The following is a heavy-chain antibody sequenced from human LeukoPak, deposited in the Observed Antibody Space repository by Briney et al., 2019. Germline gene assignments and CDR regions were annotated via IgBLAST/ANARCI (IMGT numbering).Heavy chain of an antibody. D-gene: IGHD5-18*01. V-gene: IGHV1-46*01. CDR3: ARRGYSYDDDY. CDR1: GYTFTNYY. CDR2: GNPSGGGT. J-gene: IGHJ4*02. Sequence: ASVKVSCKASGYTFTNYYMHWVRQAPGQGLEWMGIGNPSGGGTNYAQKIQGRVTMTRDTSTSTVYMELSSVRSEDTAVHYCARRGYSYDDDYWGQGTLVTVSS.